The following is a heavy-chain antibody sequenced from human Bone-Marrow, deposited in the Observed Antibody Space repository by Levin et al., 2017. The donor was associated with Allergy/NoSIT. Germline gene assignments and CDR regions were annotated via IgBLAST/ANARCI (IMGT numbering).Heavy chain of an antibody. CDR3: ARDPPSWYYEFWSGWDV. CDR2: IWYDGSNK. Sequence: GESLKISCAASGFTFSSYGMHWVRQAPGKGLEWVAVIWYDGSNKYYADSVKGRFTISRDNSKNTLYLQMNSLRAEDTAVYYCARDPPSWYYEFWSGWDVWGQGTTVTVSS. CDR1: GFTFSSYG. D-gene: IGHD3-3*01. V-gene: IGHV3-33*01. J-gene: IGHJ6*02.